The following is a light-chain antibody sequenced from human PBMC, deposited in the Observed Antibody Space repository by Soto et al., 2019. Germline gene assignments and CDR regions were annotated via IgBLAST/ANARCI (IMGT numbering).Light chain of an antibody. J-gene: IGLJ1*01. CDR3: SSYTSSSTLNYV. CDR1: NSDVCGYNY. Sequence: QFVLTQPASVSGSPAQTITISCTVTNSDVCGYNYVSWYQQHPGKAPKLMIYDVSNRPSGVSNRFSGSKSGNTASLTISGLQAEDEADYYCSSYTSSSTLNYVFGTGTKVTVL. V-gene: IGLV2-14*01. CDR2: DVS.